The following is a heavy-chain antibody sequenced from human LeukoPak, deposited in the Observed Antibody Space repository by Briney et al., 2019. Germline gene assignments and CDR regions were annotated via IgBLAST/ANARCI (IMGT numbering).Heavy chain of an antibody. CDR3: ARELLAVGDSSGYPFDY. CDR2: TIPIFGTA. V-gene: IGHV1-69*05. D-gene: IGHD3-22*01. J-gene: IGHJ4*02. Sequence: ASVKVSCKASGGTFSSYAISWVRQAPGQGLEWMGGTIPIFGTANYAQKFQGRVTITTDESTSTAYMELSSLRSEDTAVYYCARELLAVGDSSGYPFDYWGQGTLVTVSS. CDR1: GGTFSSYA.